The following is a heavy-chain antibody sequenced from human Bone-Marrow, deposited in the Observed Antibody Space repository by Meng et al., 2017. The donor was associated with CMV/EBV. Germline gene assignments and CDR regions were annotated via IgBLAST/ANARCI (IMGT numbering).Heavy chain of an antibody. CDR1: GFTFSNAW. Sequence: GESLKISCAASGFTFSNAWMNWVRQAPGKGLEWVSSISSSSSYIYYADSVKGRFTISRDNAKNSLYLQMNSLRAEDTAVYYCARVMAAHALQQYYFDYWGQGTMVTVSS. V-gene: IGHV3-21*01. CDR3: ARVMAAHALQQYYFDY. CDR2: ISSSSSYI. D-gene: IGHD5-18*01. J-gene: IGHJ4*02.